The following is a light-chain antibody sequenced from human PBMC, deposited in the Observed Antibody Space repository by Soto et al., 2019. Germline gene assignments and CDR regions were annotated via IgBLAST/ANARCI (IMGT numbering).Light chain of an antibody. CDR2: GAS. CDR1: QRVSSTY. Sequence: EIVLTQSPGTLSLSPGERATLSSRASQRVSSTYLAWYQQKPGQAPRLLIYGASNRATGIPDRFSGSGSGTEFTLTISSLQSEDFAVYYCQQYHNWWTFGQGTKVDIK. CDR3: QQYHNWWT. J-gene: IGKJ1*01. V-gene: IGKV3-20*01.